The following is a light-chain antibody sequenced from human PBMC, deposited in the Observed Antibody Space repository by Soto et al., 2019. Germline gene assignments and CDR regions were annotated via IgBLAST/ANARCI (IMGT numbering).Light chain of an antibody. J-gene: IGKJ5*01. Sequence: DVVLTQPPLSLSVTPGQPASMSCKSSQSLLYGDGKSYLYWYHQKFGQPPRLLIYGASSRATGIPDRFSGSGSGTDFTLTISRLEPEDFAVYYCRQYGSSLITLGQGTRLEIK. CDR2: GAS. CDR1: QSLLYGDGKSY. CDR3: RQYGSSLIT. V-gene: IGKV2-29*01.